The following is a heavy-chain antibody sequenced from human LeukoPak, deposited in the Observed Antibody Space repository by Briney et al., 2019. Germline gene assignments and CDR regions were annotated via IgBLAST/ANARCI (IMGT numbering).Heavy chain of an antibody. CDR3: ARAAYSGSYHSAY. CDR2: INHSGST. V-gene: IGHV4-34*01. CDR1: GGSFSGYY. J-gene: IGHJ4*02. Sequence: SETLSLTCAVYGGSFSGYYWSWIRQPPGKGLEWIGEINHSGSTNYNPSLKSRVTISVDTSKNQFSLKLSSVTAADTAVYYCARAAYSGSYHSAYWGQGTLVTVSS. D-gene: IGHD1-26*01.